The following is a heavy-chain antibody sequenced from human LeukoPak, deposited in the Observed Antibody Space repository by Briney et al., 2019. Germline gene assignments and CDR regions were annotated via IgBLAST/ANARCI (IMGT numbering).Heavy chain of an antibody. CDR2: IKKDGSEK. D-gene: IGHD6-19*01. V-gene: IGHV3-7*03. CDR3: VSGSGWYMDY. J-gene: IGHJ4*02. Sequence: GGSLRLSCAASGFTFSNFWMNWVRQAPGKGLEWVANIKKDGSEKYYVDSVEGRFTISRDNAKNSLYLQMNSLRAEDTAVYYCVSGSGWYMDYWGQGTLVTVSS. CDR1: GFTFSNFW.